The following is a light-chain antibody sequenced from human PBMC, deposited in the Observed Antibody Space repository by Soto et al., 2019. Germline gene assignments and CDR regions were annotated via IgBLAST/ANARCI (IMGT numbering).Light chain of an antibody. Sequence: EIVMTQSPATLSVSPGERATLSCRASQSVSSNLAWYQQKPGQAPRLLIYDASTRATGIPARFSGSGSGTESTLTISSLQSEDFAVYYCQQYYNWLTFGGGTKVDIK. CDR3: QQYYNWLT. CDR2: DAS. J-gene: IGKJ4*01. CDR1: QSVSSN. V-gene: IGKV3-15*01.